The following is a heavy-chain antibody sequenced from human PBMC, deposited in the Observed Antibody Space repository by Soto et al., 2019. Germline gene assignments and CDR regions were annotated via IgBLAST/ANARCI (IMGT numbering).Heavy chain of an antibody. D-gene: IGHD2-2*02. CDR2: ISSSGSPI. J-gene: IGHJ3*02. CDR1: GVTVSSYE. CDR3: ARDRRGYCSSTSCYTDAFDI. V-gene: IGHV3-48*03. Sequence: SLRISCEASGVTVSSYERNWVRQDPGKGLEWVSYISSSGSPIYYADSVKGRFTISRDNAKNSLYLQMTSLRAEDTAVYYCARDRRGYCSSTSCYTDAFDIWGQGTMVTLS.